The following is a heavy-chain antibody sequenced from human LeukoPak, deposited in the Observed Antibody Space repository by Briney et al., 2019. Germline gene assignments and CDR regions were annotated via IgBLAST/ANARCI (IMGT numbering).Heavy chain of an antibody. J-gene: IGHJ6*04. CDR2: ISHDAKST. CDR1: GFTFSSYG. V-gene: IGHV3-30*18. D-gene: IGHD3-22*01. Sequence: GGSLRLSCATSGFTFSSYGMHWVRQVPGKGLEWVTVISHDAKSTYHVDSVKGRFTIFRDNSKNTLYLQMNSLRAEDTAVYYCAKDGGNYYDTAGNHLMRSYMDVWGKGTTVTVSS. CDR3: AKDGGNYYDTAGNHLMRSYMDV.